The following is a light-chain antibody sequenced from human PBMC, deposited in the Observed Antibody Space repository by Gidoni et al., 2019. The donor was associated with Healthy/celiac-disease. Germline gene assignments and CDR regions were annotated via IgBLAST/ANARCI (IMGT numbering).Light chain of an antibody. CDR3: KQRSNWPTT. V-gene: IGKV3-11*01. Sequence: EIVFTQSPATLSLSPGERATRSCRASQRVSSYLAWYQQKPGQAPRLLIYYASNRATGIPARFSGSGSGTDFTLTISSLEPEDFAVYYCKQRSNWPTTFGGGTKVEIK. J-gene: IGKJ4*01. CDR1: QRVSSY. CDR2: YAS.